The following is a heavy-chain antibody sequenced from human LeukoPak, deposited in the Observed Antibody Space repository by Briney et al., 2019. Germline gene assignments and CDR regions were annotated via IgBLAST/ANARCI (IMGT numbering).Heavy chain of an antibody. J-gene: IGHJ4*02. CDR3: AREGYSSGWYFLVYDC. Sequence: PGGSLRLSCAASGFTFSSYEMNWVRQAPGKGLEWVSYISSSGSTIYYADSVKGRFTISRDNAKNSLYLQMNSLRAEDTAVYYCAREGYSSGWYFLVYDCWGQGTLVTVSS. CDR1: GFTFSSYE. CDR2: ISSSGSTI. V-gene: IGHV3-48*03. D-gene: IGHD6-19*01.